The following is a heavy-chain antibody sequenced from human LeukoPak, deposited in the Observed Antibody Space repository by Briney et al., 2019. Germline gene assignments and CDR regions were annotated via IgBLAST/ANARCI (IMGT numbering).Heavy chain of an antibody. CDR2: INHSGST. D-gene: IGHD3-9*01. CDR1: GGSFSGYY. CDR3: ARGRKRSVLRYFDWLMENWFDP. Sequence: SETLSLTCAVYGGSFSGYYWSWIRQPPRQGLEWIGEINHSGSTNYNPSPKRRITITIDTSKNQCSLTLSSLTAADTAVYYCARGRKRSVLRYFDWLMENWFDPWGQGTLVTVSS. V-gene: IGHV4-34*01. J-gene: IGHJ5*02.